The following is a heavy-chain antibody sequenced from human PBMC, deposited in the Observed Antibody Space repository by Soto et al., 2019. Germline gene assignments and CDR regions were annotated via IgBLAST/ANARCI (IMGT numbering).Heavy chain of an antibody. V-gene: IGHV5-51*01. J-gene: IGHJ6*02. CDR2: IYPGDSDT. Sequence: HGEFLKISCKGSGDSFTRYWIGWVRQMPGKGLEWMGIIYPGDSDTRYSPSFQGQVTISADKSISTAYLQWSSLKASDTAMYYCARHPRAHRPGYSSSWDSHNYYYYGMDVWGQGTTVTVSS. CDR1: GDSFTRYW. D-gene: IGHD6-13*01. CDR3: ARHPRAHRPGYSSSWDSHNYYYYGMDV.